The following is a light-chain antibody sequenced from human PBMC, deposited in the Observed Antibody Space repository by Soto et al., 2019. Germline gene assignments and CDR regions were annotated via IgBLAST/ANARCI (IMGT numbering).Light chain of an antibody. J-gene: IGKJ1*01. V-gene: IGKV3-15*01. CDR1: QSVDIN. CDR2: GAS. CDR3: QQYRSWPRT. Sequence: EIVLTQSPATLSVSPGERVTLSCRASQSVDINLARYQQKPGQAPRLLIYGASTRATDMSGTFSGRGSGTEFTLTISNVRPEDFAVYYCQQYRSWPRTFGQGTKVDIK.